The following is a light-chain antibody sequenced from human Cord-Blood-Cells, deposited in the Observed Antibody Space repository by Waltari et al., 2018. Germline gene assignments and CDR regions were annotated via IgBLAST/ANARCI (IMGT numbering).Light chain of an antibody. V-gene: IGKV1-39*01. CDR1: QSISSY. CDR3: QQSYSTLYS. CDR2: AAS. J-gene: IGKJ2*03. Sequence: DIQMTQSPPSLSASVGARVTITCRASQSISSYLNWYQQKPGKAPKLLIYAASSLQSGVPSRFSGSGSGTDFTLTISSLQPEDFATYYGQQSYSTLYSFGQGTKLEIK.